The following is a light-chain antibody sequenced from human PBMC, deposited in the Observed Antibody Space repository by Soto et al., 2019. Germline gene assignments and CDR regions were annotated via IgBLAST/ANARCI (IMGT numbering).Light chain of an antibody. J-gene: IGKJ4*01. V-gene: IGKV1-9*01. CDR3: LQHNSYPLT. CDR1: QGISSY. CDR2: AAS. Sequence: DIQLTQSPSFLSASVGDRVTITCRASQGISSYLAWYQQKPGKAPKLLIYAASTLQSGVPLRFSGRGSGTEFTLTISSLQPEDFATYYCLQHNSYPLTFGGGTKVDIK.